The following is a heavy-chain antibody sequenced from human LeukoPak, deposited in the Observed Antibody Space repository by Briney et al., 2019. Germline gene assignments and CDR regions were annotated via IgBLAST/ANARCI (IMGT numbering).Heavy chain of an antibody. CDR1: GFTFSSYE. Sequence: GGSLRLSRAASGFTFSSYEMNWVRQAPGKGLEWVSYISSSGSTIYYADSVKGRFTISRDNAKNSLYLQMNSLRAEDTAVYYCARGPGGYSYGFDYWGQGTLVTVSS. CDR3: ARGPGGYSYGFDY. V-gene: IGHV3-48*03. CDR2: ISSSGSTI. J-gene: IGHJ4*02. D-gene: IGHD5-18*01.